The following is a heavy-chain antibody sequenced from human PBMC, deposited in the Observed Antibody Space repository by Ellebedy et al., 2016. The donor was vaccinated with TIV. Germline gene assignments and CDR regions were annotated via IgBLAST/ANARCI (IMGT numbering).Heavy chain of an antibody. J-gene: IGHJ4*02. D-gene: IGHD3-10*01. CDR3: ARSLYSGSSYPPFDT. V-gene: IGHV5-51*01. Sequence: GESLKISCKGSGYSFTSYWIGWVRQLPGKGLEWMGIIYPGDSDIRYRPSLQGQVTISADKSINTASLQWSSLKASDTAMYFCARSLYSGSSYPPFDTWGQGTLVTVSS. CDR2: IYPGDSDI. CDR1: GYSFTSYW.